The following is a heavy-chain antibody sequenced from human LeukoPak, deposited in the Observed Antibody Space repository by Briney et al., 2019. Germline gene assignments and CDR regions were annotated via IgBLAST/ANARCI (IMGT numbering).Heavy chain of an antibody. CDR1: GYTFTSYY. V-gene: IGHV1-2*02. CDR3: ARVDGGEWYYFDY. J-gene: IGHJ4*02. D-gene: IGHD2-8*02. CDR2: INPNNGGT. Sequence: ASVKVSCKASGYTFTSYYMHWVRQAPGQGLEWMGWINPNNGGTNYAQKFQGRVTMTLDTSISTAYMELSRLRSDDTAIYYCARVDGGEWYYFDYWGQGTLVTVSS.